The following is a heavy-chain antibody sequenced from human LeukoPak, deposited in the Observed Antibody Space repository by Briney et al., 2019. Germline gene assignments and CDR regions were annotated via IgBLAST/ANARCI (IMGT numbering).Heavy chain of an antibody. J-gene: IGHJ4*02. CDR1: GGSFSGYY. V-gene: IGHV4-34*01. CDR3: ARGSLSVPY. CDR2: INHSGST. Sequence: SETLSLTCAVYGGSFSGYYWSWIRQPPGKGLEWIGEINHSGSTNYNPSLKSRVTISVHTSKNQFSLKLRSVTAADTAVYYCARGSLSVPYWGQGTLVTVSS.